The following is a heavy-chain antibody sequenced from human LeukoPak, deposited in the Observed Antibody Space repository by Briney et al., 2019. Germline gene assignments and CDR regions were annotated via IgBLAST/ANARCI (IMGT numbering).Heavy chain of an antibody. Sequence: ASVKVSCKASGYTFTGYYMHWVRQAPGQGLEWMGWINPNSGGTNYAQKFQGRVTMTRDTSISTAYMELSRLRSDDTAVYYCAREQTVRYCSGGSCYENDYWGQGTLVTVSS. J-gene: IGHJ4*02. CDR3: AREQTVRYCSGGSCYENDY. CDR2: INPNSGGT. CDR1: GYTFTGYY. D-gene: IGHD2-15*01. V-gene: IGHV1-2*02.